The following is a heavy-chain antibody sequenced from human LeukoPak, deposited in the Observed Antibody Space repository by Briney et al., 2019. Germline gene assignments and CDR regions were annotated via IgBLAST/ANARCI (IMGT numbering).Heavy chain of an antibody. CDR3: AKDQQIVSAKYYFDS. CDR1: GFTFSRYA. CDR2: IANDGRDK. D-gene: IGHD1/OR15-1a*01. Sequence: PGGSPRLSCAASGFTFSRYAMHWVRRAPGKGLERVAGIANDGRDKHSTDSVKGRFTITRDNAKNTVYLQMNSLRVEDTAVYYCAKDQQIVSAKYYFDSWGQGILVTVSS. J-gene: IGHJ4*02. V-gene: IGHV3-30*18.